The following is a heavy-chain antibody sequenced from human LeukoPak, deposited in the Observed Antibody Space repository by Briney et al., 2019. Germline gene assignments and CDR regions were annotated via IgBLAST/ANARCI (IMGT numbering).Heavy chain of an antibody. Sequence: PSVNASCKTSGDTFYDYGISWLRQAPGHRLECMGWIGADTGNTNFAQKLQDRVTMTTDTSTSTAYMELRSLTSDDTAVYYCARDSRETGSTSDFDFWGQGTLVTVSS. V-gene: IGHV1-18*04. CDR1: GDTFYDYG. J-gene: IGHJ4*02. CDR2: IGADTGNT. D-gene: IGHD1-7*01. CDR3: ARDSRETGSTSDFDF.